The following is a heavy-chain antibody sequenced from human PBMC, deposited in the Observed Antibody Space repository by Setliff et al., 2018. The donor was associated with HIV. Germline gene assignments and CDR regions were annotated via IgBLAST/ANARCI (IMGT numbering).Heavy chain of an antibody. V-gene: IGHV4-4*08. J-gene: IGHJ6*03. CDR3: ARRGYSYVERVYYYYMDV. CDR2: IYTSGNT. D-gene: IGHD5-18*01. Sequence: SETLSLTCTVSGDSISGYYWSWIRQPPGKGLEWIGYIYTSGNTNYNPSLKSRVTISVDTSKNQFSLKLSSVTAADTAMYYCARRGYSYVERVYYYYMDVWGKGTTVTVSS. CDR1: GDSISGYY.